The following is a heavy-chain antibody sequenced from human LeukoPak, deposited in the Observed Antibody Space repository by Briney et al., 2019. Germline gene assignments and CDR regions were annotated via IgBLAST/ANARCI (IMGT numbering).Heavy chain of an antibody. CDR3: AKTLSYSSGWVY. CDR1: GLTVSSNY. Sequence: GGSLRLSCAASGLTVSSNYMNWVRQAPGKGLEWVSVIYSGGSTYYADSVKGRFTISRDNSKSTLYLQMNSLSAEDTAVYYCAKTLSYSSGWVYWGQGTLVTVSS. J-gene: IGHJ4*02. D-gene: IGHD6-19*01. CDR2: IYSGGST. V-gene: IGHV3-66*01.